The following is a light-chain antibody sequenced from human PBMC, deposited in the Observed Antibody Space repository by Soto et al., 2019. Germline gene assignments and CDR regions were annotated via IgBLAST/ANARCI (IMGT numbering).Light chain of an antibody. V-gene: IGKV2-28*01. CDR1: QSLLHSNGYNY. CDR3: MQALQTPMYT. J-gene: IGKJ2*01. CDR2: LGS. Sequence: DIVMTQSPLSLPVTPGEPASISCRSSQSLLHSNGYNYLDWYLQTPGQSPQLLIYLGSTRASGVPDRFSGSGSCTDFTLKISRVEAEDVGVYYCMQALQTPMYTFGQGNKLEIK.